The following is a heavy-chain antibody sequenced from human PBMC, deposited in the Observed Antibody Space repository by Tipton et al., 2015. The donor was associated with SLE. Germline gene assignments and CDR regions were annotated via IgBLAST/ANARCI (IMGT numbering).Heavy chain of an antibody. CDR1: GVSIGSVSYY. V-gene: IGHV4-61*09. Sequence: TLSLTCSVSGVSIGSVSYYWTWIRQPAGKGLEWIGHFYAPGNTNYNPSLRSRVTISVDTSKNQFSLRLSSVTAAGTAVYYCATYPTGYYYGLDVWGQGTTVTVSS. CDR2: FYAPGNT. J-gene: IGHJ6*02. CDR3: ATYPTGYYYGLDV.